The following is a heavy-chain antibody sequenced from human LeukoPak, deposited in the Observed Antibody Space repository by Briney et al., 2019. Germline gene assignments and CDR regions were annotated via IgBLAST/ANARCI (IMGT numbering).Heavy chain of an antibody. J-gene: IGHJ4*02. CDR3: ARDSGYPPHYFDY. CDR2: ISYDGSNK. CDR1: GFTFSSYA. V-gene: IGHV3-30-3*01. Sequence: PGGSLRLSCAASGFTFSSYAMHWVRQAPGKGLEWAAVISYDGSNKYYADSVKGRFTISRDNSKNTLYLQMNSLRAEDTAVYYCARDSGYPPHYFDYWGRGPLVPVSS. D-gene: IGHD5-12*01.